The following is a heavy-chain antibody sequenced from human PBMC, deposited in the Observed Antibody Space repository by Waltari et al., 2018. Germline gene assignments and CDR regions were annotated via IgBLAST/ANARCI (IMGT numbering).Heavy chain of an antibody. J-gene: IGHJ5*02. Sequence: QVQLQQCGAGLLKPSETLSLTCSVAGASVSAYYWGWVRHVPGKGLEWIGKIRHPGNTNYNPSLQSRVAISIDTSRNQFSLRVFSVTAADTGLYFCTRGGNYDFWSHRPFVDPWGQGTQVTVSS. D-gene: IGHD3-3*01. CDR2: IRHPGNT. CDR1: GASVSAYY. V-gene: IGHV4-34*01. CDR3: TRGGNYDFWSHRPFVDP.